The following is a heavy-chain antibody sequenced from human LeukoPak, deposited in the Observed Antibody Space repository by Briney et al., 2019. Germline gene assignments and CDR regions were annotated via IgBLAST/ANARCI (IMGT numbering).Heavy chain of an antibody. Sequence: GGSLRLSCSASGFTFSTYWMTWVRQAPGKGLEWVSSISSSSSYIYYADSVKGRFTISRDNAKNSLYLQMNSLRAEDTAVYYCARDRQVGFLEWLLYGWFDPWGQGTLVTVSS. CDR2: ISSSSSYI. CDR3: ARDRQVGFLEWLLYGWFDP. CDR1: GFTFSTYW. V-gene: IGHV3-21*01. J-gene: IGHJ5*02. D-gene: IGHD3-3*01.